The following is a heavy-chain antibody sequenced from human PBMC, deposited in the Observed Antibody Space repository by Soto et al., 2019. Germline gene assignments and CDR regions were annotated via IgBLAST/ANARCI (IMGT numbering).Heavy chain of an antibody. D-gene: IGHD3-22*01. V-gene: IGHV3-7*01. CDR3: ARGIKPPGYYYDLKSRAQYYFDY. Sequence: GGSLRLSCAASGFTFSSYWMSWVRQAPGKGLEWVANIKQDGSEKYYVDSVKGRFTISRDNAKNSLYLQMNSLRAEDTAVYYCARGIKPPGYYYDLKSRAQYYFDYWGQGTLVTVSS. CDR2: IKQDGSEK. J-gene: IGHJ4*02. CDR1: GFTFSSYW.